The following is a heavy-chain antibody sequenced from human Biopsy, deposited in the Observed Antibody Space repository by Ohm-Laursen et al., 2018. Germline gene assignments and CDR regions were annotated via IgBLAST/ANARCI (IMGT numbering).Heavy chain of an antibody. J-gene: IGHJ5*01. CDR2: ISGLNGIK. D-gene: IGHD4-11*01. Sequence: AASVKVSCEAPGGTFSNYGVSWVRQAPGQGLEWMGWISGLNGIKTSASKFQGRLTMTTDRSASTAYMELRGLRSDDTAVYYCTRDLQTRAETFDSWDQGTLVIVSS. CDR1: GGTFSNYG. V-gene: IGHV1-18*01. CDR3: TRDLQTRAETFDS.